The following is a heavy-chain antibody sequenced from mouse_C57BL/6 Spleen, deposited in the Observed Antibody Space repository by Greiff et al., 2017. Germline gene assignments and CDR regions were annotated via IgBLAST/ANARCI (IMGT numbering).Heavy chain of an antibody. D-gene: IGHD2-5*01. V-gene: IGHV1-4*01. J-gene: IGHJ4*01. CDR2: INPSSGYT. CDR1: GYTFTSYT. CDR3: AREDSNYEGYAMDY. Sequence: QVQLQPSGAELARPGASVQMSCKASGYTFTSYTMHWVKQRPGQGLEWIGYINPSSGYTKYHQTFKDKATLTADKSSSTAYMQLSSLTSEDSAVYYCAREDSNYEGYAMDYWGQGTSVTVSS.